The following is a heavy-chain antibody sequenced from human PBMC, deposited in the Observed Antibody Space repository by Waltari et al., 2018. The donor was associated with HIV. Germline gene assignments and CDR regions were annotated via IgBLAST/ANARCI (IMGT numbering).Heavy chain of an antibody. CDR3: ARDPQYCSSTSCSYYFDY. V-gene: IGHV3-30-3*01. J-gene: IGHJ4*02. CDR1: GFTFSSSA. CDR2: ISYDGSNK. D-gene: IGHD2-2*01. Sequence: VQLLESGGGVVQPGGSLRLSCAASGFTFSSSAMPWVRQAPGKGLEWVAVISYDGSNKYYADSVKGRFTISRDNSKNTLYLQMNSLRAEDTAVYYCARDPQYCSSTSCSYYFDYWGQGTLVTVSS.